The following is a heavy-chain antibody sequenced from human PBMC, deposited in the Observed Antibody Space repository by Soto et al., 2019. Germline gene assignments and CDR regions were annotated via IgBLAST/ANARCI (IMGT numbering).Heavy chain of an antibody. D-gene: IGHD6-13*01. CDR2: ISAYNGNT. CDR3: ARDWAAAGPFDY. Sequence: QVQLVQSGAEVKKPGASVKVSCKASGYTFTSYGISWVRQAPGQGLEWMGWISAYNGNTNYAQKLHDRVTMTTDTTTSTAYMELRSLISADTAVYYFARDWAAAGPFDYCGQVTLVTVSS. V-gene: IGHV1-18*01. CDR1: GYTFTSYG. J-gene: IGHJ4*02.